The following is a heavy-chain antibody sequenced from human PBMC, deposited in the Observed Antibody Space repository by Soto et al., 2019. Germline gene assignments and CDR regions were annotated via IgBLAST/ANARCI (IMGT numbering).Heavy chain of an antibody. D-gene: IGHD1-1*01. J-gene: IGHJ4*02. CDR3: ARASWNDVTRHTPSHPN. Sequence: SVKVYFKAYGGPFSSYAISLVRQAPGQGLEWMGGIIPIFGTANYAQKFQGRVTITADKSTSTAYMEPSSLRSEDTAVYYCARASWNDVTRHTPSHPNWGQGTMVTVSS. CDR1: GGPFSSYA. V-gene: IGHV1-69*06. CDR2: IIPIFGTA.